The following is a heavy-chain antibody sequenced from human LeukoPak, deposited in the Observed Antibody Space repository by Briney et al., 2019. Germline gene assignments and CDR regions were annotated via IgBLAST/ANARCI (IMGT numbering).Heavy chain of an antibody. V-gene: IGHV1-24*01. J-gene: IGHJ4*02. D-gene: IGHD2-15*01. Sequence: ASVKVSCKVSVYTLTELSMHWVRQAPGKGLEWRGGFDPQDGETIYAQKFQGRVTMTEDTSTDTAYMELSSLRSEDTAVYYCATSYCSGGSCYSSGGDYWGQGTLVTVSS. CDR1: VYTLTELS. CDR3: ATSYCSGGSCYSSGGDY. CDR2: FDPQDGET.